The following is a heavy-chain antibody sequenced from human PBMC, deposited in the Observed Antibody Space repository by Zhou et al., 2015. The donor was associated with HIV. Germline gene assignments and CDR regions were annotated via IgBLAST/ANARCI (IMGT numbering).Heavy chain of an antibody. V-gene: IGHV1-69*13. Sequence: QVQLVQSGAEVKKPGASVRVSCKASGYTFTAHYIHWVRQAPGPGLEWMGGIIPIFGTANYAQKFQGRVTITADESTSTAYMELSSLRSEDTAVYYCARAGYIGYCSGGSCPLDYWGQGTLVTVSS. CDR1: GYTFTAHY. CDR3: ARAGYIGYCSGGSCPLDY. J-gene: IGHJ4*02. D-gene: IGHD2-15*01. CDR2: IIPIFGTA.